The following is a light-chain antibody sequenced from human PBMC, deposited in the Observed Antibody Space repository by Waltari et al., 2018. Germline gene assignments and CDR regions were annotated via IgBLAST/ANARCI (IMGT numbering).Light chain of an antibody. Sequence: DVVMTQSPLSLPVTLGQPASISCRSSQSLVHSDGNTYLYWFHQRPGQSPRSLIYKLSNRDGGVPDRFSGSGSGTDFTLKISRVEAEDVGVYYCMQGTHWPYTFGQGTKLETK. V-gene: IGKV2-30*02. J-gene: IGKJ2*01. CDR3: MQGTHWPYT. CDR2: KLS. CDR1: QSLVHSDGNTY.